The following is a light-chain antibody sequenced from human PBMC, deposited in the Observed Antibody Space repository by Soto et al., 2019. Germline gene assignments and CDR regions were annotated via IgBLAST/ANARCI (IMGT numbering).Light chain of an antibody. V-gene: IGKV3-11*01. CDR1: QSVSSY. Sequence: DIVLTQSPATLSLSPGERATLSCRASQSVSSYLAWYQQKPGQAPRLLIYDASNRATGIPARFSGSGSGTYFTLTISSLEPEDFAVYYCQQRSNWPGLTFGGGTKVEIK. J-gene: IGKJ4*01. CDR3: QQRSNWPGLT. CDR2: DAS.